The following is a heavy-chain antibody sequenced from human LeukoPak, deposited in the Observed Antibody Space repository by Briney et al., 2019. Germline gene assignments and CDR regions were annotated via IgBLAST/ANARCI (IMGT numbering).Heavy chain of an antibody. V-gene: IGHV3-48*04. CDR2: ISSSSSTI. Sequence: GGSLRLSCAASGFTFSSYSMNWVRQAPGKGLEWVSYISSSSSTIYYADSVKGRFTISRDNAKNSLYLQMNSLRAEDTAVYYCARDKYSGCDYDYFDYWGQGTLVTVSS. D-gene: IGHD5-12*01. J-gene: IGHJ4*02. CDR3: ARDKYSGCDYDYFDY. CDR1: GFTFSSYS.